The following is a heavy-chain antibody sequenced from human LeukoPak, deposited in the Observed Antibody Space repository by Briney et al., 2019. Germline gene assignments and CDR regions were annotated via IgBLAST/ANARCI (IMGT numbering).Heavy chain of an antibody. CDR3: ARDQGSMIRVRPTHWDFDL. CDR2: INQDGSNI. Sequence: GGSLRLSCAASAFTFSNYWMSWVRQGPGGGLWWGANINQDGSNIYYVALVKGRITITRDNTKNSLHQQIYSATADDTAVYYSARDQGSMIRVRPTHWDFDLWGRGTLVTVSS. V-gene: IGHV3-7*01. J-gene: IGHJ2*01. CDR1: AFTFSNYW. D-gene: IGHD3-16*01.